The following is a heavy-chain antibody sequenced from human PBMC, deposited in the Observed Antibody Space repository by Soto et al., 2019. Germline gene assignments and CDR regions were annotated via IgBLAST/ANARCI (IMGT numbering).Heavy chain of an antibody. J-gene: IGHJ4*02. D-gene: IGHD2-15*01. Sequence: QVQLVQSGAEVKKHGASVKVYCKSSGYTFTRYDINWVRQATGQGLEWMGWMNPNSGNTGYAQKFQGRATMTRNTSISTAYMERSSLRYEDTAVYYCARGSRGGSCLDLDYWGQGPLVTVSS. CDR2: MNPNSGNT. CDR3: ARGSRGGSCLDLDY. V-gene: IGHV1-8*01. CDR1: GYTFTRYD.